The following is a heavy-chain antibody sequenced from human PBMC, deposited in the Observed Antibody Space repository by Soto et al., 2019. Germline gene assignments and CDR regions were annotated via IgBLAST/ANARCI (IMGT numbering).Heavy chain of an antibody. D-gene: IGHD3-3*01. Sequence: GASMKVSCQASGYTFPPYYIHWVRQAPGQRLEWMGIINPSGGSTSYAQKFQGRVTMTRDTSTSTVYMELSSLRSEDTAVYYCARDRVLRFLEWSSGGYYFDYWGQGTLVTVSS. CDR2: INPSGGST. CDR1: GYTFPPYY. J-gene: IGHJ4*02. CDR3: ARDRVLRFLEWSSGGYYFDY. V-gene: IGHV1-46*03.